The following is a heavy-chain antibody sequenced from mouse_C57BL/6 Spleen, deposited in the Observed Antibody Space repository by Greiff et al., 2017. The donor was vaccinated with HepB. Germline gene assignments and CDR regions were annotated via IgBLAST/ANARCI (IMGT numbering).Heavy chain of an antibody. CDR3: TRDTYGNYGYFDV. Sequence: EVKLVESGEGLVKPGGSLKLSCAASGFTFSSYAMSWVRQTPEKRLEWVAYISSGGDYIYYADTVKGRFTISRDNARNTLYLQMSSLKSEDTAMYYCTRDTYGNYGYFDVWGTGTTVTVSS. J-gene: IGHJ1*03. CDR1: GFTFSSYA. V-gene: IGHV5-9-1*02. D-gene: IGHD2-1*01. CDR2: ISSGGDYI.